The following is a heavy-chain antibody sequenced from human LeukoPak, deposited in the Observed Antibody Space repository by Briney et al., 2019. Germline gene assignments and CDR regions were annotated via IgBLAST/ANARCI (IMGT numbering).Heavy chain of an antibody. CDR2: ISSNGGST. D-gene: IGHD1-26*01. J-gene: IGHJ4*02. CDR3: ARSASGSYVVPTTIDY. CDR1: GFTFSSYA. Sequence: GGSLRLYCAASGFTFSSYAMHWVRQAPGKGLEYVSAISSNGGSTYYANSVKGRFTISRDNSKNTLYLQMGSLRAEDMAVYYCARSASGSYVVPTTIDYWGQGTLVTVSS. V-gene: IGHV3-64*01.